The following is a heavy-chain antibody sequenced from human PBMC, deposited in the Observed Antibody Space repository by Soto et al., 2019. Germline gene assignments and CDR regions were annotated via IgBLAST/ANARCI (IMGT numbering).Heavy chain of an antibody. CDR2: ITSSGSTI. V-gene: IGHV3-48*03. Sequence: EVQLVESGGGLVQPGGSLRLSCAASGFTFSSSEMNWVRQAPGKGLQWVSYITSSGSTIYYADSVKGRFTISRDNAKNSLYLQMNSLRAEDTAIYYCARDITLYDSEGKYFCYHGMDVWGQGTTVTVSS. D-gene: IGHD3-22*01. CDR3: ARDITLYDSEGKYFCYHGMDV. J-gene: IGHJ6*02. CDR1: GFTFSSSE.